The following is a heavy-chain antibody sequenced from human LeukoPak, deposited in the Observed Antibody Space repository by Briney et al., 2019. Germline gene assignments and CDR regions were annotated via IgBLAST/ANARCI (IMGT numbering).Heavy chain of an antibody. J-gene: IGHJ4*02. Sequence: GGSLRLSCAASGFTFSSYEMIWVRRAPGTGLEWVSYISSSGSTIYYADSVKGRFTISRDNAKNSLYLQMNSLRAEDTAVYYCARVRAARYFDYWGQGTLVTVSS. CDR1: GFTFSSYE. D-gene: IGHD6-6*01. V-gene: IGHV3-48*03. CDR2: ISSSGSTI. CDR3: ARVRAARYFDY.